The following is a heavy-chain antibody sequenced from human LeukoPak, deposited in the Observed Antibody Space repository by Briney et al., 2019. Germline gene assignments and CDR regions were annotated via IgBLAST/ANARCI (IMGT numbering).Heavy chain of an antibody. J-gene: IGHJ4*02. V-gene: IGHV6-1*01. D-gene: IGHD6-25*01. CDR1: GDSVSSDSVT. CDR2: TYYRSKWYN. CDR3: ARRGAKAAFDY. Sequence: VQLQQSGPGLVEPSQTLSLTCAISGDSVSSDSVTWNWIRQSPSRGLEWLGRTYYRSKWYNDYAVSVKSRIIFNPDTSKNQFSLQLNSVTPDDTAVYYCARRGAKAAFDYWGQGTLVTVSS.